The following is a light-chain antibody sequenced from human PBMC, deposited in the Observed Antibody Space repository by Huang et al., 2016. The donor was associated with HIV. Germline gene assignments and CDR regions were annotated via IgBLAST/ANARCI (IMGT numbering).Light chain of an antibody. V-gene: IGKV4-1*01. CDR2: WAS. CDR3: QQYYSSPPWT. Sequence: DIVMTQSPDSLAVSLGERATINCKSSQSVLYSSNNKDCLAWYQQKSGQPPKLLIYWASTRESGVPDRFSGSGSGTDFTLTISSLQAEDVAVYYCQQYYSSPPWTFGQGTKVDIK. J-gene: IGKJ1*01. CDR1: QSVLYSSNNKDC.